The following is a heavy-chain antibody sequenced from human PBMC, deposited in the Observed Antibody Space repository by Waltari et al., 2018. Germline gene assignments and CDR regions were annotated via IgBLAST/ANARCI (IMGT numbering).Heavy chain of an antibody. CDR3: VGSYDFWSGYPLDY. V-gene: IGHV4-59*03. D-gene: IGHD3-3*01. CDR1: GDSINNYS. J-gene: IGHJ4*02. Sequence: VQLQESGPGWVKRSETLSLTCAVSGDSINNYSWNWIRQPPGKELEWIGYIAYNGRTNYHPSLKSRVTISVDTSKTQFSLKLTSVTAADTAVYYCVGSYDFWSGYPLDYWGPGSLVTVSS. CDR2: IAYNGRT.